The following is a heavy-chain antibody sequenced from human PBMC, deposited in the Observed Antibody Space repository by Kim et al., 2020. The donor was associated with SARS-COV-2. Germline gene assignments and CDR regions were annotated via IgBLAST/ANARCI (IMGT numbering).Heavy chain of an antibody. CDR2: INHSGST. CDR1: GGSFSGYY. J-gene: IGHJ4*01. CDR3: ARGRSGWIQLWPYFDY. D-gene: IGHD5-18*01. V-gene: IGHV4-34*01. Sequence: SETLSLTCAVYGGSFSGYYWSWIRQPPGKGLEWIGEINHSGSTNYNPSLKSRVTISVDTSKNQFSLKLSSVTAADTAVYYCARGRSGWIQLWPYFDYWG.